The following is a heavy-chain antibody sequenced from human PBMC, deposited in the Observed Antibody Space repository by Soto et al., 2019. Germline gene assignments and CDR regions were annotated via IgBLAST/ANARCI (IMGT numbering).Heavy chain of an antibody. D-gene: IGHD3-9*01. V-gene: IGHV3-30*03. Sequence: QVKLVESGGVVVQPGGSLRLSCTASGFIVSSDGMHWVRQAPGKGLEWVAVISYDGRVTYYGDSVKGRFIISRDNSKSTVWLQLNGLRLEDTAIYYCATPKGADIPFESWGQGPLVTVSS. CDR3: ATPKGADIPFES. J-gene: IGHJ4*02. CDR2: ISYDGRVT. CDR1: GFIVSSDG.